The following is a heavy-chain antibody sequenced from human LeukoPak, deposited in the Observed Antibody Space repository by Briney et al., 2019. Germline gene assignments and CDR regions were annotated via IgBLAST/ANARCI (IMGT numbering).Heavy chain of an antibody. CDR2: IDQDGSHK. CDR3: ARGWGAGYCSGDTCNLNYF. D-gene: IGHD2-15*01. V-gene: IGHV3-7*01. J-gene: IGHJ1*01. Sequence: GGSLRLSCAASGFTFSSYSMNWVRQAPGKGLEWVANIDQDGSHKYYVDFVKGRFTISRDNAKNSLYLQMNSLRAEDTAVYYCARGWGAGYCSGDTCNLNYF. CDR1: GFTFSSYS.